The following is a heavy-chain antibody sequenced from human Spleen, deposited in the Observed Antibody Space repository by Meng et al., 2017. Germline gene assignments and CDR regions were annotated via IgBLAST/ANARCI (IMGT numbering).Heavy chain of an antibody. CDR2: INRYSGNT. CDR3: ATRGNPYLNC. Sequence: QVQLVQSGVGVKEPGDSVKVSCKASGYTFRTFGITWVRQAPGQGLEWMGWINRYSGNTDYAQTFQGRVTMTTDTSTSTAYMELTSLRSDDTAVYYCATRGNPYLNCWGQGTLVTVSS. V-gene: IGHV1-18*04. CDR1: GYTFRTFG. J-gene: IGHJ4*02.